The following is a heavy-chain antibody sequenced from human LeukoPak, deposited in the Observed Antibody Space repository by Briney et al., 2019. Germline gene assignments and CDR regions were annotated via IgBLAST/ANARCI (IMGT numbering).Heavy chain of an antibody. CDR1: GFTFSSYA. V-gene: IGHV3-23*01. CDR2: ISGSGGST. CDR3: AKDPPTGDGYNSYFDY. J-gene: IGHJ4*02. D-gene: IGHD5-24*01. Sequence: GSLRLSCAASGFTFSSYAMSWVRQAPGKGLEWVSAISGSGGSTYYADSVKGRFTISRDNSKNTLYLQMNSLRAEDTAVYYCAKDPPTGDGYNSYFDYWGQGTLVTVSS.